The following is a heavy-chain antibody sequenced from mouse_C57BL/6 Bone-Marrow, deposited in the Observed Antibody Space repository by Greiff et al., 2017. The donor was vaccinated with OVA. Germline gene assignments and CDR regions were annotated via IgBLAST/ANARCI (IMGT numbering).Heavy chain of an antibody. CDR2: IHPNSGST. J-gene: IGHJ2*01. CDR3: ARRKPYYSNYGDY. V-gene: IGHV1-64*01. D-gene: IGHD2-5*01. CDR1: GYTFTSYW. Sequence: QVQLQQPGAELVKPGASVKLSCKASGYTFTSYWMHWVKQRPGQGLEWIGMIHPNSGSTNYNEKFKSKATLTVDKSSSTAYMQLSSLTSEDSAVYYCARRKPYYSNYGDYWGQGTTLTVSS.